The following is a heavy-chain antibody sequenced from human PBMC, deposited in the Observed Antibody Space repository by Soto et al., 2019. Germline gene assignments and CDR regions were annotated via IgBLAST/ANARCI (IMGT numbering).Heavy chain of an antibody. CDR1: GFTFSSYG. CDR3: AKDSDGPTSGH. CDR2: ISYDGSNK. Sequence: GGSLRLSCAASGFTFSSYGLHWFRQAPGKGLEWVAVISYDGSNKYYADSVKGRFTISRDNSKNTLYLQMNSQRAEDTAVYYCAKDSDGPTSGHWGQGTLVTVSS. V-gene: IGHV3-30*18. J-gene: IGHJ4*02. D-gene: IGHD1-1*01.